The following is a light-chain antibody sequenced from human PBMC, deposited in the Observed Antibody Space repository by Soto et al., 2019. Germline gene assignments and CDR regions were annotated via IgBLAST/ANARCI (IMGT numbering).Light chain of an antibody. V-gene: IGLV2-14*03. CDR3: SSYTTSSTVV. J-gene: IGLJ1*01. CDR2: EVS. CDR1: SSDVGGYNF. Sequence: QSALTQPASVIGSPGQSITISCTGTSSDVGGYNFVSWYQQHPGKAPKLTIYEVSNRPSGVSNRFSGSKSGNTASLTISGLQPEDEADYYCSSYTTSSTVVFGTGTKVTVL.